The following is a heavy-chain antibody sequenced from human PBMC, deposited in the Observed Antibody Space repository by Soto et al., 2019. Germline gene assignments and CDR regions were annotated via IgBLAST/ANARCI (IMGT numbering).Heavy chain of an antibody. Sequence: GGSLRLSCAVSGFTFSSYAMIWVRQAPGKGLEWVSAISGSGGSTYYADSVKGRFTISRDNSKNTLYLQMNSLRAEDTAVYYCAREEDYCSGGSCYLGYYYMDVWGKGTTVTVSS. D-gene: IGHD2-15*01. V-gene: IGHV3-23*01. CDR2: ISGSGGST. J-gene: IGHJ6*03. CDR3: AREEDYCSGGSCYLGYYYMDV. CDR1: GFTFSSYA.